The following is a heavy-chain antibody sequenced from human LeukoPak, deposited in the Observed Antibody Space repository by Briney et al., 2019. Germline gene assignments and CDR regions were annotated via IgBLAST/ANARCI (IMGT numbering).Heavy chain of an antibody. CDR1: GFTFSSYA. V-gene: IGHV3-23*01. CDR2: ISGSGGST. CDR3: AKGRGYSYGYEDY. D-gene: IGHD5-18*01. Sequence: GGSLRLSYAASGFTFSSYAMSWVRQAPGKGLEWVSGISGSGGSTYYADAVKGRFTISRDNSKNTLYLQMNSLRAEDTAVYYCAKGRGYSYGYEDYWGQGTLVTVSS. J-gene: IGHJ4*02.